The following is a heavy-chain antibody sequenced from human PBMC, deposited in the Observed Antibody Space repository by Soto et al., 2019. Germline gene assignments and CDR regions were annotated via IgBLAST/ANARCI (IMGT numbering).Heavy chain of an antibody. Sequence: GESLKISCKGSGYSFTSYWISWVRQMPGKGLEWMGRIDPSDSYTNCSPSFQGHVTISADKSISTAYLQWSSLKASDTAMYYCARHGGDYYDRMDVWGQGTTVTVSS. V-gene: IGHV5-10-1*01. D-gene: IGHD3-22*01. CDR3: ARHGGDYYDRMDV. CDR2: IDPSDSYT. J-gene: IGHJ6*02. CDR1: GYSFTSYW.